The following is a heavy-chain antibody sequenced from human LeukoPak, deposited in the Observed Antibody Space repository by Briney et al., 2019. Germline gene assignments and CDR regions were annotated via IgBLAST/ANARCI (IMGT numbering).Heavy chain of an antibody. CDR3: AELGITMIGCV. D-gene: IGHD3-10*02. CDR2: ISSSGSTI. CDR1: GFTFSSYE. J-gene: IGHJ6*04. Sequence: GGSLRLSCAASGFTFSSYEMNWVPHAPGKGLEWVSYISSSGSTIYYADPVKSRFTISRDNGKNSLYLQMNSLRAEDTAVYYCAELGITMIGCVWGKGTTVTISS. V-gene: IGHV3-48*03.